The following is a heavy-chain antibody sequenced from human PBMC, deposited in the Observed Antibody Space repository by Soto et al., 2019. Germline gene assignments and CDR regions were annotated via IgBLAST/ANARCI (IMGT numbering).Heavy chain of an antibody. J-gene: IGHJ5*02. Sequence: SETLSLTCTVSGGSISSSSYYWGWIRQPPGKGLEWIGSIYYSGSTYYNPSLKSRVTISVDTSKNQFSLKLSSVTAADTVVYYCARRIAAAGTGNNWFDPWGQGTLVTVSS. CDR1: GGSISSSSYY. CDR2: IYYSGST. CDR3: ARRIAAAGTGNNWFDP. D-gene: IGHD6-13*01. V-gene: IGHV4-39*01.